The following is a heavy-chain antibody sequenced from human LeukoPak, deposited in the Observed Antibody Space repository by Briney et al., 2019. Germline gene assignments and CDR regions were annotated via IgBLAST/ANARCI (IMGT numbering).Heavy chain of an antibody. V-gene: IGHV3-48*03. Sequence: GGSLRLSCAASGFTFNSFEMNWVRQAPGKGLEWVSYISSTSSTIYYADSVKGRFTISRDNAKNSLYLQMNSLRDEDTAVYYCARAAPYYYDSSGYSAFDSWGRGTMVTVSA. J-gene: IGHJ3*02. CDR1: GFTFNSFE. CDR2: ISSTSSTI. CDR3: ARAAPYYYDSSGYSAFDS. D-gene: IGHD3-22*01.